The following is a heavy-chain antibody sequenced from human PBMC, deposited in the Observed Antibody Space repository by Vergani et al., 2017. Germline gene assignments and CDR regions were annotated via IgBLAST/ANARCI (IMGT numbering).Heavy chain of an antibody. CDR3: ARGPDSSGWYRPRFDY. Sequence: EVQLVESGGGLVQPGGSLRLSCAASGFTFSSYEMNWVRQAPGKGLEWVSYISSSGSTIYYADSVKGRFTISRDNAKNSLYLQMNILRAEDTAVYYCARGPDSSGWYRPRFDYWGQGTLVTVSS. CDR2: ISSSGSTI. D-gene: IGHD6-19*01. V-gene: IGHV3-48*03. J-gene: IGHJ4*02. CDR1: GFTFSSYE.